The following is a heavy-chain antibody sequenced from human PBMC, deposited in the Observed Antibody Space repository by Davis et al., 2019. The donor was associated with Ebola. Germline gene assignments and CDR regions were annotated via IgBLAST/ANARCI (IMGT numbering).Heavy chain of an antibody. D-gene: IGHD3-10*01. CDR1: GASISSSNYY. CDR3: ARHPRVRSPDYFYYGMDV. Sequence: MPSETLSLTCTVSGASISSSNYYWDWIRQPPGKGLEWIGTIYYSGSTYYNPSLKKRFTISVDTSKSQFSLKVASVTAADTALYYCARHPRVRSPDYFYYGMDVWGQGTTVTVSS. CDR2: IYYSGST. V-gene: IGHV4-39*01. J-gene: IGHJ6*02.